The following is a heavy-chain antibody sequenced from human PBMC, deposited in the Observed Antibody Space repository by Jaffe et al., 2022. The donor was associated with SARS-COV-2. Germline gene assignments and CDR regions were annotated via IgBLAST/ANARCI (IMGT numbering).Heavy chain of an antibody. Sequence: EVQLVESGGGLVQPGRSLRLSCTASGFTFGDYAMSWFRQAPGKGLEWVGFIRSKAYGGTTEYAASVKGRFTISRDDSKSIAYLQMNSLKTEDTAVYYCTRGQRNIAAAPADYWGQGTLVTVSS. CDR1: GFTFGDYA. J-gene: IGHJ4*02. CDR2: IRSKAYGGTT. V-gene: IGHV3-49*03. D-gene: IGHD6-13*01. CDR3: TRGQRNIAAAPADY.